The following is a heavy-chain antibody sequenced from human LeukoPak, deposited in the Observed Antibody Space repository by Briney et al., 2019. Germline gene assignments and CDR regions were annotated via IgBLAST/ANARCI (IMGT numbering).Heavy chain of an antibody. CDR2: IYYSGST. D-gene: IGHD2-2*01. V-gene: IGHV4-59*01. CDR1: GGSISSYY. J-gene: IGHJ5*02. Sequence: SETLSLTCTVSGGSISSYYWSWIRQPPGKGLEWVGYIYYSGSTNYNPSLKSRVTISVDTSKNQFSLKLSSVTAADTAVYYCARAPIHRGSLVVPASNWFDPWGQGTLVTVSS. CDR3: ARAPIHRGSLVVPASNWFDP.